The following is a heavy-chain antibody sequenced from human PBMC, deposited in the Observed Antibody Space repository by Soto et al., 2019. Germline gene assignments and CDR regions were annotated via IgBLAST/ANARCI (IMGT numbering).Heavy chain of an antibody. J-gene: IGHJ6*02. CDR2: IIPTFGTA. Sequence: SVKVSCKASGGTFSSYAISWVRQAPGQGLEWMGGIIPTFGTANYAQKFQGRVTITADESTSTAYMELSSLRSEDTAVYYCARDGDYGDYRYYYYGMDVWGQGTKVTVSS. D-gene: IGHD4-17*01. V-gene: IGHV1-69*13. CDR1: GGTFSSYA. CDR3: ARDGDYGDYRYYYYGMDV.